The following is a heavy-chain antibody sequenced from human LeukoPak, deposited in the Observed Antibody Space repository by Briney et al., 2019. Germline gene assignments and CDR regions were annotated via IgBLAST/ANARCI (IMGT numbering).Heavy chain of an antibody. J-gene: IGHJ4*02. Sequence: GGSLRLSCAASGFTFSSYAMHWVRQAPGKGLEWVAVISYDGSNKYYADSVKGRFTISRDNSKNTLYLQMNSLRAEDTAVYYCAREEHSSSWYSSFDYWGQGTLATVSS. CDR3: AREEHSSSWYSSFDY. V-gene: IGHV3-30-3*01. D-gene: IGHD6-13*01. CDR2: ISYDGSNK. CDR1: GFTFSSYA.